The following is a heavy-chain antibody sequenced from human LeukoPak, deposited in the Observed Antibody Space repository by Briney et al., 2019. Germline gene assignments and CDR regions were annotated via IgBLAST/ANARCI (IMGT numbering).Heavy chain of an antibody. Sequence: ASVKVSCKASGYTFTSYDINWVRQATGQGLEWMGWMNPNSGNTGYAQKFQGRVTITADKSTSTAYMELSSLRSEDTAVYYCARDTWYYGSGSTYNWFDPWGQGTLVTVSS. CDR1: GYTFTSYD. J-gene: IGHJ5*02. D-gene: IGHD3-10*01. CDR3: ARDTWYYGSGSTYNWFDP. V-gene: IGHV1-8*01. CDR2: MNPNSGNT.